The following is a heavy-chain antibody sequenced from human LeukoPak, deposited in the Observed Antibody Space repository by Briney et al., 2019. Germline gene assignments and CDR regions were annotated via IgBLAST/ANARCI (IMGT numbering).Heavy chain of an antibody. D-gene: IGHD3-10*01. Sequence: GGSLRLSCAASGFTFSSYAMHWVRQAPGKGLEYVSAISSNGGSTYYANSVKGRFTISRDNSKNTLYLQMSSLRAEDTAAYYCARGSYYGSGSYYKVSDYFDYWGQGTLVTVSS. CDR1: GFTFSSYA. CDR3: ARGSYYGSGSYYKVSDYFDY. J-gene: IGHJ4*02. V-gene: IGHV3-64*01. CDR2: ISSNGGST.